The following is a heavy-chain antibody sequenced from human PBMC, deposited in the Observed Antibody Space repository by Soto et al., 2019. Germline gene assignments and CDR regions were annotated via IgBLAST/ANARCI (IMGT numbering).Heavy chain of an antibody. Sequence: QVQLVQSGAEVKKPGASVKVSCKASGYTFTSYGISWVRQAPGQGLEWMGWINSYNGNTNYAQKLQGRATMTTDTCTSTAHIKLTSLRSDDTAVYYCAREPVAGIWFDPWGQGTLVTVSS. D-gene: IGHD6-19*01. CDR2: INSYNGNT. V-gene: IGHV1-18*01. J-gene: IGHJ5*02. CDR1: GYTFTSYG. CDR3: AREPVAGIWFDP.